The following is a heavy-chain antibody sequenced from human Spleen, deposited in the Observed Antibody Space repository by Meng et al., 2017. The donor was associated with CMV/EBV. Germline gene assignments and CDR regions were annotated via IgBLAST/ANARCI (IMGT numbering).Heavy chain of an antibody. CDR3: ARARFDY. CDR2: INHSGST. J-gene: IGHJ4*02. CDR1: GGSFSGYY. Sequence: SETLSLTCTVSGGSFSGYYWSWIRQPPGKGLEWIGEINHSGSTNYNPSLKSRVTISVDTSKNQFSLKLSSVTAADTAVYYCARARFDYWGQGTLVTVSS. V-gene: IGHV4-34*01.